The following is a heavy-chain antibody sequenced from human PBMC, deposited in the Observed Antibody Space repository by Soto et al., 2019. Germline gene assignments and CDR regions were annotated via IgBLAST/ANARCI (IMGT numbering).Heavy chain of an antibody. CDR2: INPNSGGT. CDR1: GYTFTGYY. V-gene: IGHV1-2*04. D-gene: IGHD6-6*01. CDR3: AREGSSSYYYYYGMDV. Sequence: ASVKVSCKASGYTFTGYYMHWVRQAPGQGLEWMGWINPNSGGTNYAQKFQGWVTMTRDTSISTAYMELSRLRSDDTAVYYCAREGSSSYYYYYGMDVWGQGTTVTAP. J-gene: IGHJ6*02.